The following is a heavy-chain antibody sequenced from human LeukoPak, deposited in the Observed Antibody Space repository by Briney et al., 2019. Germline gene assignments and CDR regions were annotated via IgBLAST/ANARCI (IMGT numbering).Heavy chain of an antibody. CDR2: IYYSGST. V-gene: IGHV4-59*08. D-gene: IGHD1-26*01. Sequence: SETLSLTCTVSGGSISSYYWSWIRQPPGKGLEWIGYIYYSGSTNYNPSLTSRVTISVDTSKNQFSLKLSSVTAADTAVYYCAAIVGATEVIDYWGQGTLVTVSS. CDR3: AAIVGATEVIDY. CDR1: GGSISSYY. J-gene: IGHJ4*02.